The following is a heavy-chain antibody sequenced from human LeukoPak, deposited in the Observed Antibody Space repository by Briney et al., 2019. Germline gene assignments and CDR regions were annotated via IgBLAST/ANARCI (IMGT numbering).Heavy chain of an antibody. Sequence: SETLSLTCAVYGGSFSGYYWSWIRQPPGKGLEWIGEINHSGSTNYNPSLKSRVTIPVDTSKNQFSLKLSSVTAADTAVYYCAGGSGSDAFDIWGQGTMVTVSS. CDR2: INHSGST. V-gene: IGHV4-34*01. D-gene: IGHD5-12*01. CDR3: AGGSGSDAFDI. CDR1: GGSFSGYY. J-gene: IGHJ3*02.